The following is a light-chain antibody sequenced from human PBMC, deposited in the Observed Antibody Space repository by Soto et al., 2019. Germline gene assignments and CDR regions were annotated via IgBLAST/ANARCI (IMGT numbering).Light chain of an antibody. Sequence: EVVLTQSPGTLSLSPGERATLSCGASQSVGSSYLAWYQQKPGQAPRLLIYGASTRATGIPDRFSGSGSGTEYTLTISRLEPEDFAVYYCQQYINSPLTFGQGTKLEI. CDR1: QSVGSSY. CDR3: QQYINSPLT. V-gene: IGKV3-20*01. CDR2: GAS. J-gene: IGKJ1*01.